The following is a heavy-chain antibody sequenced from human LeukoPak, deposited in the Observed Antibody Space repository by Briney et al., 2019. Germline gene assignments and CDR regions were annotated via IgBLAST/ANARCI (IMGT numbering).Heavy chain of an antibody. V-gene: IGHV3-9*03. D-gene: IGHD5-18*01. CDR1: GFTFDDYA. J-gene: IGHJ4*02. Sequence: ARSLRLSCAASGFTFDDYAMHWVRQAPGKGLEWVSGISWNSGSIGYADSVKGRFTISRDNAKNSLYLQMNSLRAEDMALYYCAKESGYSYGYFGGFDYWGQGTLVTVSS. CDR2: ISWNSGSI. CDR3: AKESGYSYGYFGGFDY.